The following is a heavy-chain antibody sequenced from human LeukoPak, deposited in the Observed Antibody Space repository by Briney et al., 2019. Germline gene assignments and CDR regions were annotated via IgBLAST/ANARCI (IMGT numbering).Heavy chain of an antibody. V-gene: IGHV3-64*01. Sequence: GGSLRLSCAASGFTFSSYAMHWVRQAPGRGLEYVSAISSDGGSTYYANSVKGRFTTSRDNSKNTLYLHMGSLRAEDMAVYYCARDGITGTRYFHHWGQGTLVTVSS. CDR2: ISSDGGST. D-gene: IGHD1-20*01. CDR3: ARDGITGTRYFHH. CDR1: GFTFSSYA. J-gene: IGHJ1*01.